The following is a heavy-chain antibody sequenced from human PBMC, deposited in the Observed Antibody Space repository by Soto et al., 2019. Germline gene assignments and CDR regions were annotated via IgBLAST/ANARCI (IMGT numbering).Heavy chain of an antibody. J-gene: IGHJ6*02. V-gene: IGHV4-59*01. CDR2: IYYSGNT. CDR1: GGSISSYY. Sequence: PSETLSLTCTVSGGSISSYYWSWIRQPPGKGLEWIGYIYYSGNTNYNPSLKSRVTISVDTSKNQFSLKLSSVTVADTAVYYCARDLRPSNYYYYYGMDVWGQGTTVTVSS. CDR3: ARDLRPSNYYYYYGMDV.